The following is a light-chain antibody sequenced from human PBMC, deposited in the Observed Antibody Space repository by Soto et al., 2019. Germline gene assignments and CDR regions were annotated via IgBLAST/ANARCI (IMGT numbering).Light chain of an antibody. Sequence: EIVMTQSPATLSVSPGERVTLSCRASQSISSSLAWYQQKPGQAPRLLIYAASTRATGIPARFSGSGSGTEFTLTISSLQFEDVAVYYCQQYNNWPPGFGQGTKLEIK. CDR3: QQYNNWPPG. J-gene: IGKJ2*03. CDR2: AAS. V-gene: IGKV3-15*01. CDR1: QSISSS.